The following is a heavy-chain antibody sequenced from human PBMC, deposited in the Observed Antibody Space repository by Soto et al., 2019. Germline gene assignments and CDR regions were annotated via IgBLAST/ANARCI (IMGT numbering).Heavy chain of an antibody. J-gene: IGHJ4*02. CDR3: VFSCRYANSSDGFDY. Sequence: SGPTLVNPTQTLTLTCTFSGFSSRDRGVGVGWIRQPPGKALEWLALIYWNDDKRHNPSLENRLTITKGTSSNQVVLTMTDMDPVDTATYFCVFSCRYANSSDGFDYWGLGTLVTVAS. CDR2: IYWNDDK. V-gene: IGHV2-5*01. CDR1: GFSSRDRGVG. D-gene: IGHD5-12*01.